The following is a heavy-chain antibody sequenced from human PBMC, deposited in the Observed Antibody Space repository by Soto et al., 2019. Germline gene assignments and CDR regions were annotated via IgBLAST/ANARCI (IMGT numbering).Heavy chain of an antibody. CDR3: ARDRGDGSGSLFYYGMDV. J-gene: IGHJ6*02. D-gene: IGHD3-10*01. CDR2: IYYSGST. CDR1: GGSISSGDYY. V-gene: IGHV4-30-4*01. Sequence: PSETLSLTCTVSGGSISSGDYYGSWIRQPPGKGLEWIGYIYYSGSTYYNPSLKSRVTISVDTSKNQFSLKLSSVTAADTAVYYCARDRGDGSGSLFYYGMDVWGQGTTVTVSS.